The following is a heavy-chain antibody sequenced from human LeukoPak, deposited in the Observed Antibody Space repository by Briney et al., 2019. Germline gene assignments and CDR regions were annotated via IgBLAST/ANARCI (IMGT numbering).Heavy chain of an antibody. V-gene: IGHV1-46*01. CDR2: INPTGGST. CDR1: GGTFSSYA. J-gene: IGHJ4*02. D-gene: IGHD6-6*01. CDR3: ARTAARRFDY. Sequence: ASVKVSCKASGGTFSSYAISWVRQAPGQGLEWMGIINPTGGSTTYAQKYQGRVTMTRDTSTSTVYMELSSLRSDDTAVYYCARTAARRFDYWGQGTLVTVSS.